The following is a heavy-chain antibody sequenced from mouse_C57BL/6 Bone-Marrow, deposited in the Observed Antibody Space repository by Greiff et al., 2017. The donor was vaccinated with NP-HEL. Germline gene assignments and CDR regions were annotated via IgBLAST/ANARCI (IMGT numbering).Heavy chain of an antibody. CDR2: IYPGDGDT. J-gene: IGHJ2*01. D-gene: IGHD1-1*01. Sequence: QVQLQQSGPELVKPGASVKISCKASGYAFSSSWMNWVKQRPGKGLEWIGRIYPGDGDTNYNGKFKGKATLTADKSSSTAYMQLSSLTSEDSAVYFCASFYYDGSTPYWGQGTTLTVSS. V-gene: IGHV1-82*01. CDR1: GYAFSSSW. CDR3: ASFYYDGSTPY.